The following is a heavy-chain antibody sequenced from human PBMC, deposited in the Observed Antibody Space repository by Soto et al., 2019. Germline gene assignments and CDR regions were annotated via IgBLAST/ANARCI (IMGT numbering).Heavy chain of an antibody. CDR3: ARDTYDSSGYYSLFDY. D-gene: IGHD3-22*01. CDR1: GFTFSRYS. J-gene: IGHJ4*02. CDR2: ISSSSSTI. Sequence: EVQLVESGGGLVQPGGSLRLSCAAYGFTFSRYSMNWVRQAPGKGLEWVSYISSSSSTIYYGDSVKGRFTISRDNAKDSLYLQMSSPRDEDTAVYYCARDTYDSSGYYSLFDYWGQGTLVTVSS. V-gene: IGHV3-48*02.